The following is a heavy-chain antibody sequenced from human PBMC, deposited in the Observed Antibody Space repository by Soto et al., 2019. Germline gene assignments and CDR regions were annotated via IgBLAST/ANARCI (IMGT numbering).Heavy chain of an antibody. CDR3: AGWYSSGPYYFDY. J-gene: IGHJ4*02. Sequence: GASVKVSCKASGGTFSSYTISWVRQAPGQGLEWMGRIIPILGIANYAQKFQGRVTITADKSTSTAYMELSSLRSEDTVVYYCAGWYSSGPYYFDYWGQGTLVTVSS. CDR1: GGTFSSYT. CDR2: IIPILGIA. V-gene: IGHV1-69*02. D-gene: IGHD6-19*01.